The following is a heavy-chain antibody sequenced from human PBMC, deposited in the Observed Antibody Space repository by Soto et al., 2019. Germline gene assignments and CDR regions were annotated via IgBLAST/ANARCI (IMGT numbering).Heavy chain of an antibody. CDR3: ARERGYSYDQGPGERKYYFDY. V-gene: IGHV3-33*01. CDR1: GFTFSSYG. CDR2: IWYDGSNK. D-gene: IGHD5-18*01. J-gene: IGHJ4*02. Sequence: GGSLRLSCAASGFTFSSYGMHWVRQAPGKGLEWVAVIWYDGSNKYYADSVKGRFTISRDNSKNTLYLQMNSLRAEDTAVYYCARERGYSYDQGPGERKYYFDYWGQGTLVTVSS.